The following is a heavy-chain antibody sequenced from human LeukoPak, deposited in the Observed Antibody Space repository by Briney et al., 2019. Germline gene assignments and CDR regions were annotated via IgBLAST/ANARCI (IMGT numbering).Heavy chain of an antibody. D-gene: IGHD2-2*01. CDR1: GFTFSDYY. J-gene: IGHJ6*03. CDR2: IKSKTDGGTT. CDR3: TTRDIVVVPARSMNV. V-gene: IGHV3-15*01. Sequence: GGSLRLSCAASGFTFSDYYMSWIRQAPGKGLEWVGRIKSKTDGGTTDYAAPVKGRFTISRDDSKNTLYLQMNSLKTEDTAVYYCTTRDIVVVPARSMNVWGKGTTVTISS.